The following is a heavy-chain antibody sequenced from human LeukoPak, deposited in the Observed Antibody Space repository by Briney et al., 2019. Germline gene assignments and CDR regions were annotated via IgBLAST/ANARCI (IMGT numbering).Heavy chain of an antibody. Sequence: GGSLRLSCAASGFSFSVNWMSWVRQAPGKGPGWVARIKKDESEKYYVDSVSGRFTISRDNAKNSLYLQMNSLRVEDTAVYYCAKEGYWGRGTLVTVSS. V-gene: IGHV3-7*01. CDR2: IKKDESEK. CDR3: AKEGY. J-gene: IGHJ4*02. CDR1: GFSFSVNW.